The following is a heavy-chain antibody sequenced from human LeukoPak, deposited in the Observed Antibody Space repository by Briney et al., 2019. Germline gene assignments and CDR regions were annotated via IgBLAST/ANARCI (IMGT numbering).Heavy chain of an antibody. CDR3: ARLPDYGDLDAFDI. Sequence: ASVKVSCKASGGTFSSYAISWVRQAPGQGLEWMGGIIPIFGTENYAQKFQGRVTITTDESTSTAYMELSSLRSEDTAVYYCARLPDYGDLDAFDIWGQGTMVTVSS. CDR1: GGTFSSYA. D-gene: IGHD4-17*01. V-gene: IGHV1-69*05. J-gene: IGHJ3*02. CDR2: IIPIFGTE.